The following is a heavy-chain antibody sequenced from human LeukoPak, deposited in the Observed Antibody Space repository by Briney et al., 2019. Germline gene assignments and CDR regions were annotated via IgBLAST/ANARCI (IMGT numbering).Heavy chain of an antibody. V-gene: IGHV1-69*01. J-gene: IGHJ4*02. Sequence: SVKVSCKASGGTFSSYAISWVRQAPGQGLEWMGGIVPIFGTANYAQKFQGRVTITADESTSTAYMELSSLRSEDTAVYYCARLAGYSSGWYRFDYWGQGTLVTVSS. CDR3: ARLAGYSSGWYRFDY. D-gene: IGHD6-19*01. CDR2: IVPIFGTA. CDR1: GGTFSSYA.